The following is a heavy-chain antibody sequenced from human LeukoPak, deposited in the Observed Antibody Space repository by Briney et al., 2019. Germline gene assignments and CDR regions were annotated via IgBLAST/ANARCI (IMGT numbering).Heavy chain of an antibody. CDR3: ARRHGDYAYYSYYGMDV. J-gene: IGHJ6*02. D-gene: IGHD4-17*01. Sequence: PSETLSLTCTVSGGSVSSSGYFWGWIRQPPGKGLEWIGSVYYSGSTYYNPSLKSRVTMSVDTSKNHFSLNLRSVTAADTAVYYCARRHGDYAYYSYYGMDVWGQGTTVTVSS. V-gene: IGHV4-39*02. CDR1: GGSVSSSGYF. CDR2: VYYSGST.